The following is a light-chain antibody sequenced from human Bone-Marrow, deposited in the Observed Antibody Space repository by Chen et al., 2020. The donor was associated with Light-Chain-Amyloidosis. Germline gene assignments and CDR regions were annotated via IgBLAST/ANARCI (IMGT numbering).Light chain of an antibody. CDR1: NIGSPS. V-gene: IGLV3-21*02. J-gene: IGLJ3*02. CDR2: DDS. CDR3: QVWDRSSDRPV. Sequence: SYVLTQPSSVSVAPGQTATIACGGNNIGSPSVHWYQQTPGQAPLLVVYDDSDRPSGIPERLSGSNSWNSATLTISRVEAGDEADDYCQVWDRSSDRPVFGGWTKLTFL.